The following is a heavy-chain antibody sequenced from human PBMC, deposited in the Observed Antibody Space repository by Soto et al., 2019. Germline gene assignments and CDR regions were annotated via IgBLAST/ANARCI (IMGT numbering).Heavy chain of an antibody. D-gene: IGHD6-13*01. CDR1: GFTFSSYS. Sequence: GSLRLSCAASGFTFSSYSMNWVRQAPGKGLEWVSSISSSSSYIYYADSVKGRFTISRDNAKNSLYLQMNSLRAEDTAVYYCARVQQLVPENLFDPSGQGTLVTVSS. V-gene: IGHV3-21*01. CDR2: ISSSSSYI. J-gene: IGHJ5*02. CDR3: ARVQQLVPENLFDP.